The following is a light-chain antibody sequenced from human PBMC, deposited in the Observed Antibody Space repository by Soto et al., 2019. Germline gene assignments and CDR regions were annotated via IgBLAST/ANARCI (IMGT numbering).Light chain of an antibody. CDR3: SSYTSSSTLVV. CDR1: SSDVGGYNY. J-gene: IGLJ2*01. CDR2: DVT. Sequence: QSALTQPASVSGSPGQSITISCTGTSSDVGGYNYVSWYQQHPGEAPKLMIYDVTNRPSGVSNRFSGSQSGNTASLTISGLQAEDEADYYCSSYTSSSTLVVFGGGTKLTVL. V-gene: IGLV2-14*01.